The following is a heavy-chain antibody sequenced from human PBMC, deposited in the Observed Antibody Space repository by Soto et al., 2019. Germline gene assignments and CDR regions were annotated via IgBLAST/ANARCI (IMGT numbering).Heavy chain of an antibody. CDR2: INPKSGGT. CDR1: GYTFTGYY. CDR3: ARDLAKGGGSAGFEY. D-gene: IGHD1-26*01. Sequence: SLKVSCKASGYTFTGYYIHWVRQAPVQGFEWMGWINPKSGGTKYPQKFQGRVTMTRDTSLSTVYMTLTRLTSDDTAVYYCARDLAKGGGSAGFEYWGQGTLVTVSS. J-gene: IGHJ4*02. V-gene: IGHV1-2*02.